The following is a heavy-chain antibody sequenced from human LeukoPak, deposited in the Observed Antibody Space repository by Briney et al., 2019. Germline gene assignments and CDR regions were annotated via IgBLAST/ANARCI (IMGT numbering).Heavy chain of an antibody. Sequence: GASVKVSCKASGYTFTGYYMHWVRQAPGQGLEWMGWINPNSGCTNYAQKFQGRVTMTRDTSISTAYMELSRLRSDDTAVYYCARDLRPYYYGSGYYYYYMDAWGKGTTVTVSS. V-gene: IGHV1-2*02. CDR2: INPNSGCT. J-gene: IGHJ6*03. CDR3: ARDLRPYYYGSGYYYYYMDA. CDR1: GYTFTGYY. D-gene: IGHD3-10*01.